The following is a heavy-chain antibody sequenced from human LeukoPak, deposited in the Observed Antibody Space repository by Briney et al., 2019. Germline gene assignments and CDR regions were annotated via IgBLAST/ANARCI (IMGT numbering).Heavy chain of an antibody. CDR2: VFHDGIT. J-gene: IGHJ5*02. CDR3: ARRSTEPLGYNWFDP. CDR1: GGSISSYY. Sequence: SETLSLTCTVSGGSISSYYWGWIRQPPGKGLEWIGCVFHDGITYYNPSLKSRVTISVDTSKNQFSLRLSSVTAADTVVYYCARRSTEPLGYNWFDPWGQGTLVTVSS. D-gene: IGHD1-1*01. V-gene: IGHV4-59*04.